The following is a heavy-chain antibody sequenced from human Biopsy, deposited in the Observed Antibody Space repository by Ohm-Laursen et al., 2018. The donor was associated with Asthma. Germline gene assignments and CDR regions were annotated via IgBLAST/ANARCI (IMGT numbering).Heavy chain of an antibody. J-gene: IGHJ6*02. Sequence: GTLSLTWTVSGGSVGTGSYYWSWIRQPPGKGLEWLGYIYYTGSDNYNPSLKSRVTISVDTSKNQFSLRLNSVTAADTAVYYCARGPNYHGSGRAPIGMDVWGQGTTVTVSS. V-gene: IGHV4-61*01. CDR2: IYYTGSD. CDR1: GGSVGTGSYY. CDR3: ARGPNYHGSGRAPIGMDV. D-gene: IGHD3-10*01.